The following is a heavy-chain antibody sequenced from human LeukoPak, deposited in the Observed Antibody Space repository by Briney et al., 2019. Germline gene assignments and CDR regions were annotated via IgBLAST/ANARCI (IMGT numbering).Heavy chain of an antibody. J-gene: IGHJ3*02. CDR2: ISWNSGSI. CDR1: GFTFDDYA. V-gene: IGHV3-9*01. CDR3: ARLYSEGAFDI. D-gene: IGHD2-2*02. Sequence: PGRSLRLSCAASGFTFDDYAMHWVRQAPGKGLEWVSGISWNSGSIGYADSVKGRFTISRDNAKNSLYLQMNSLRAEDTALYYCARLYSEGAFDIWGQGTMVTVSS.